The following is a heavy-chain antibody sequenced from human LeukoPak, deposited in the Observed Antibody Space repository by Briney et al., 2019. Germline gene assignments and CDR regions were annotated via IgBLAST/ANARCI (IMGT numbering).Heavy chain of an antibody. Sequence: GGSLRLSCAASGFTFSGSAMHWVRQASGKGLEWVGRIRSKANSYATAYAASVKGRFTISRDDSKNTAYLQMNSLKTEDTAVYYCTRQYYDSSGYYYLFDYWGQGTLVTVSS. CDR1: GFTFSGSA. CDR2: IRSKANSYAT. V-gene: IGHV3-73*01. J-gene: IGHJ4*02. D-gene: IGHD3-22*01. CDR3: TRQYYDSSGYYYLFDY.